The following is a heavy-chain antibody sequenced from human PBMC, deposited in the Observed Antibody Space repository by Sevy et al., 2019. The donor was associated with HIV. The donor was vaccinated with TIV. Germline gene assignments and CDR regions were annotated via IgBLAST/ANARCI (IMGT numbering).Heavy chain of an antibody. CDR1: GYTLTKLS. V-gene: IGHV1-24*01. Sequence: ASVKVSCKVSGYTLTKLSIDWVRQAPGKALEWMGEFDPQDVKTISSQRFQGRLTMTVDTSTDTAYMELSSLTSEDPAVYYCATVGLRYFSGSSSYQGDWFDPWGQGTLVTVSS. D-gene: IGHD2-15*01. CDR2: FDPQDVKT. CDR3: ATVGLRYFSGSSSYQGDWFDP. J-gene: IGHJ5*02.